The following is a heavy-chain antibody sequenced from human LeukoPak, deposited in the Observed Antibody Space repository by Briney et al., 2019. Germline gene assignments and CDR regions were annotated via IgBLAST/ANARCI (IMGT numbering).Heavy chain of an antibody. CDR2: IYPGDSDT. V-gene: IGHV5-51*01. D-gene: IGHD3-10*01. CDR1: GYTFTKYW. CDR3: ARRLGTMVRGVTHVNWFDP. Sequence: GESLKISCKASGYTFTKYWIGWVRQLPGKGLEWMGIIYPGDSDTRYSPSFQGQVTISADKSISTAYLQWSSLKASDTAMYYCARRLGTMVRGVTHVNWFDPWGQGTLVTVSS. J-gene: IGHJ5*02.